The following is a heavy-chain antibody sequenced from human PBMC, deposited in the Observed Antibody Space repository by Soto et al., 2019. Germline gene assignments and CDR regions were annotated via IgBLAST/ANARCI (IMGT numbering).Heavy chain of an antibody. V-gene: IGHV1-69*02. CDR3: ARSYSGYDLNFDY. J-gene: IGHJ4*02. CDR2: IIPILGIA. Sequence: QVQLVQSGAEVKKPGSSVKVSCKASGGTFSSYTISWVRQAPGQGLEWMGRIIPILGIANYAQKFQGRVTITADKSTSTAYMELSSLRSEDTAVYYCARSYSGYDLNFDYWGQGTLVTVSS. D-gene: IGHD5-12*01. CDR1: GGTFSSYT.